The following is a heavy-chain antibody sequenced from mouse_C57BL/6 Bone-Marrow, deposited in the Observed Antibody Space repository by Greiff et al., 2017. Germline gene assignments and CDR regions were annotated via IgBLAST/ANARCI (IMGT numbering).Heavy chain of an antibody. V-gene: IGHV1-63*01. J-gene: IGHJ2*01. CDR3: ARARRYVDY. CDR1: GYTFTNYW. CDR2: ISPGGGYT. Sequence: QVQLQPSGAELVRPGTSVKMSCKASGYTFTNYWIGWAKTRPGPGLEWIGDISPGGGYTNYNEKFKGKATLTADKSSSTAYMQVSSLTSEDSAIHVCARARRYVDYWSQGTTLTVTS.